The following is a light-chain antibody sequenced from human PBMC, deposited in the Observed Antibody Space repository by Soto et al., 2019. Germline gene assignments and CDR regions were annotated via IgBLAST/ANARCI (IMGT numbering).Light chain of an antibody. Sequence: DIQMTQSPSSLSASVGDRVTITCRASQDLDRWLAWYQQKPGEAPKVLIFAASSLQSGLPSRFSGGGSGTDFSLTINSLQLEDFATYYCKQSRSFPLTFGGGTKVEIK. CDR3: KQSRSFPLT. CDR2: AAS. J-gene: IGKJ4*01. CDR1: QDLDRW. V-gene: IGKV1-12*01.